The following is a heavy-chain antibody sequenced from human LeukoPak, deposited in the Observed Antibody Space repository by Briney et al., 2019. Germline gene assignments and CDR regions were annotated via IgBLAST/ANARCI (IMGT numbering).Heavy chain of an antibody. Sequence: GGSLRLSCAASGFTFSSYAMHWVRQAPGKGLEYVSAISSNGGSTYYANSVKGRFTISRDNSKNTLYLQMGSLRAEDMAVYYCAREPVGGYSYGYPDYWGQGTLVTVSS. V-gene: IGHV3-64*01. CDR2: ISSNGGST. D-gene: IGHD5-18*01. CDR3: AREPVGGYSYGYPDY. CDR1: GFTFSSYA. J-gene: IGHJ4*02.